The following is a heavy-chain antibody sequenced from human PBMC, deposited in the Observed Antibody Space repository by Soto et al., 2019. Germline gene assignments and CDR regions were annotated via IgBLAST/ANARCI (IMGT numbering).Heavy chain of an antibody. V-gene: IGHV3-11*06. CDR2: ISSSSSYT. CDR1: GFTFSGYY. CDR3: ARVRECSSNSCWGYFDY. D-gene: IGHD2-2*01. J-gene: IGHJ4*02. Sequence: SLRLSCAASGFTFSGYYMSWIRQAPGKGLEWVSYISSSSSYTNYADSVKGRFTISRDNAKNSLYLQMNSLRAEDTAVYYCARVRECSSNSCWGYFDYWGQGTLVTVSS.